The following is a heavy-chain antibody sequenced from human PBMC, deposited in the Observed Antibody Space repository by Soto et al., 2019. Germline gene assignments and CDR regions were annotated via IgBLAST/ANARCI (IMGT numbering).Heavy chain of an antibody. CDR1: GGTFSSYA. Sequence: VASVKVSCKASGGTFSSYAISWVRQAPGKGLERVSSISSTTNYIYYGDSMKGRFTISRDNAKNSLYLEMNSLRAEDTAVYYCARESEDLTSNFDYWGQGTLVTVSS. V-gene: IGHV3-21*06. CDR3: ARESEDLTSNFDY. CDR2: ISSTTNYI. J-gene: IGHJ4*02.